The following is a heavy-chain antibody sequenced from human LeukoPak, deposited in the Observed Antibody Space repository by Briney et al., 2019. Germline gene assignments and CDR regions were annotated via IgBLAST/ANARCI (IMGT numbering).Heavy chain of an antibody. CDR3: AKYGGSYLVEGYFDY. CDR2: ITSSGGST. V-gene: IGHV3-23*01. D-gene: IGHD1-26*01. CDR1: GFTFSTYA. J-gene: IGHJ4*02. Sequence: TGGSLTLSCAASGFTFSTYAMRWVRQAPRKGLERVSAITSSGGSTYNADSVNGPFTITRDNSTNMLYLQMNSLRADDTAVYYYAKYGGSYLVEGYFDYWGQGT.